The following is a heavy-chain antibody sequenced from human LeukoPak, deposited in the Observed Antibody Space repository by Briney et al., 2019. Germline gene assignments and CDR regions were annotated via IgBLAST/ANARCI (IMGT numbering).Heavy chain of an antibody. CDR3: ARAPTVTASFDY. CDR2: IIPLLGIT. Sequence: SVKVSCKASGGTVSSYGISWVRQAPGQGLEWMGRIIPLLGITNYAQKFQGRVTITADKSTSTAYMELSSLRSEGTAVYYCARAPTVTASFDYWGQGTLVTVSS. CDR1: GGTVSSYG. D-gene: IGHD4-17*01. J-gene: IGHJ4*02. V-gene: IGHV1-69*04.